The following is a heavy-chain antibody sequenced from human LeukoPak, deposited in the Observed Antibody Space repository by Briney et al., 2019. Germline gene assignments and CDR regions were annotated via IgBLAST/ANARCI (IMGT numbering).Heavy chain of an antibody. Sequence: EASVKVSCKASGGTFSIYAISWVRQAPGQGLEWMGGIIPIFGTANYAQKFQGRVTITADESTSTAYMELSSLRSEDTAVYYCAKESVVGVTSYWGQGTLVTVSS. CDR1: GGTFSIYA. CDR3: AKESVVGVTSY. CDR2: IIPIFGTA. V-gene: IGHV1-69*13. D-gene: IGHD2-15*01. J-gene: IGHJ4*02.